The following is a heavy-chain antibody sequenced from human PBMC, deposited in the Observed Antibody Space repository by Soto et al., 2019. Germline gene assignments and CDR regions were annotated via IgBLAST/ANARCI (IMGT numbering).Heavy chain of an antibody. CDR2: INPNSGGT. CDR3: ARIGVSYGHASPDFDS. CDR1: GYTFSGFY. D-gene: IGHD4-17*01. J-gene: IGHJ4*02. Sequence: ASVKVSCKASGYTFSGFYMHWVRQAPGQGLEWMGWINPNSGGTKSAEKFQGRVTMTRDTSISTAYMELRSLRSDDTAVYYCARIGVSYGHASPDFDSWGQGTLVTVSS. V-gene: IGHV1-2*02.